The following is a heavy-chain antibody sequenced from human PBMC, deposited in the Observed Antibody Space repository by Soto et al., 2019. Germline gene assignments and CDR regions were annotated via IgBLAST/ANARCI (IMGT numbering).Heavy chain of an antibody. V-gene: IGHV1-18*01. CDR3: ARGRYGDY. CDR1: GYAFTTYG. Sequence: QVHLVQSGAEVKKPGASVKVSCKGSGYAFTTYGITWVRQAPGQGLEWMGLISAHNGHTNYAQKLQGRVTVTRDTSTSTDYLELRSLRSVDSHVYYCARGRYGDYWGQGALVTVTS. D-gene: IGHD1-1*01. CDR2: ISAHNGHT. J-gene: IGHJ4*02.